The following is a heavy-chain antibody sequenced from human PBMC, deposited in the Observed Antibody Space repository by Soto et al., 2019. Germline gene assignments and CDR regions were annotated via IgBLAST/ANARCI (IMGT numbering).Heavy chain of an antibody. CDR2: INAGNGNT. CDR3: ARGHGGSYYLY. Sequence: GASVKVSCKASGYTFTSYAIHWVRQAPGQRLEWMGWINAGNGNTKYSQKFQGRVTITRDTSASTAYMELSSLRSEDTAVYYCARGHGGSYYLYWGQGTLVTVSS. J-gene: IGHJ4*02. CDR1: GYTFTSYA. D-gene: IGHD1-26*01. V-gene: IGHV1-3*01.